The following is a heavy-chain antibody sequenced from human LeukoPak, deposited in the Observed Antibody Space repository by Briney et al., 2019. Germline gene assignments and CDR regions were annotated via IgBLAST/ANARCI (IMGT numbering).Heavy chain of an antibody. CDR2: IWYDGSNK. J-gene: IGHJ6*03. D-gene: IGHD2-2*01. CDR3: ARVRSHCSSTSCYLHYYYYMDV. CDR1: GFTFSSYG. V-gene: IGHV3-33*01. Sequence: PGRSLRLSCAASGFTFSSYGMHWVRQAPGKGLEWVAVIWYDGSNKYYADSVEGRFTISRDNSKNTLYLQMNSLRAEDTAVYYCARVRSHCSSTSCYLHYYYYMDVWGKGTTVTVSS.